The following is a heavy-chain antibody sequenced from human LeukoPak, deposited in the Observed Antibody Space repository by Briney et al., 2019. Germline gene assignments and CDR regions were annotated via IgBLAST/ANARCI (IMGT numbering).Heavy chain of an antibody. CDR2: ISSSSSTI. CDR3: ARDYYDSSGYPRIDAFDI. Sequence: GGSLRLSCAASGFTFGSYSMYWVRQAPGKGLEWVSYISSSSSTIYYADSVKGRFTISRDNAKNSLYLQMNSLRAEDTAVYYCARDYYDSSGYPRIDAFDIWGQGTMVTVSS. CDR1: GFTFGSYS. V-gene: IGHV3-48*01. J-gene: IGHJ3*02. D-gene: IGHD3-22*01.